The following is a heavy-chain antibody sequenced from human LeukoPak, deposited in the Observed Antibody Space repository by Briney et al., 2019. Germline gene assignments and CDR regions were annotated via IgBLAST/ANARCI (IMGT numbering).Heavy chain of an antibody. CDR3: ARQHDSYYYYYIDV. J-gene: IGHJ6*03. CDR2: LYHSDTV. V-gene: IGHV4-38-2*01. CDR1: GSSISNGYY. Sequence: SETLSLTCAVSGSSISNGYYWVCIRQPPGKGLEWIGSLYHSDTVYYNTALESRVSMSVDTSKNQFTLKLSFVTAADTAVYDCARQHDSYYYYYIDVWGSGTTVTVSS.